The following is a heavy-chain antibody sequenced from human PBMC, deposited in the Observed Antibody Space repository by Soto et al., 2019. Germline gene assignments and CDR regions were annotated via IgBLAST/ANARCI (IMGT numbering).Heavy chain of an antibody. CDR3: ATSQKGYNWNYFDH. J-gene: IGHJ4*02. CDR2: VCYTGFT. V-gene: IGHV4-39*01. CDR1: GGSISGRHSY. Sequence: SETLSLACAVSGGSISGRHSYWGWLRQSRGKGPEWNGSVCYTGFTSYNPWLESRVSVSVDTSKNQFSLKVSGVSAADTAVYYCATSQKGYNWNYFDHWGQGALVTVSS. D-gene: IGHD1-20*01.